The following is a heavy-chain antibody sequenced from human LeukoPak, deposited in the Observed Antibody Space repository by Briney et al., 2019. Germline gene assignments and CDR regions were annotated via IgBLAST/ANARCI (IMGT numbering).Heavy chain of an antibody. CDR2: VHYSGSA. J-gene: IGHJ6*02. Sequence: SETLSLTCTVSGGSFSGYYWSWIRQPPGKGLDWIGHVHYSGSANYNPSLKSRVTISMGTSKNQFSLRLSSVTAVDTAVYYCARVSGATITTYYGMDVWGQGTTVTVS. V-gene: IGHV4-59*01. CDR1: GGSFSGYY. D-gene: IGHD5-12*01. CDR3: ARVSGATITTYYGMDV.